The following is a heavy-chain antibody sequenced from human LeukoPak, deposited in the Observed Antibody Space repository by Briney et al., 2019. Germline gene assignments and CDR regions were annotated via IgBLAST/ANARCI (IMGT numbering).Heavy chain of an antibody. CDR3: ARHAGGDIVVVPAAISFDY. J-gene: IGHJ4*02. CDR1: GGSISSSSYY. CDR2: ISYSGST. D-gene: IGHD2-2*01. Sequence: SETLSLTCTVSGGSISSSSYYWGWIRQPPGKGLEWIGSISYSGSTYYNPSLKSRVTISVDTSKNQFSLKLSSVTAADTAVYYCARHAGGDIVVVPAAISFDYWGQGTLVTVSS. V-gene: IGHV4-39*01.